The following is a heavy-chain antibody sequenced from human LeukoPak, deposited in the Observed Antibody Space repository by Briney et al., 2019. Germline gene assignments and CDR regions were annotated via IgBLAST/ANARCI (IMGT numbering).Heavy chain of an antibody. CDR1: GFTFSSYS. CDR3: ARAQAEYSGSFLGYYYYGMDV. CDR2: ISSSSSYI. J-gene: IGHJ6*02. D-gene: IGHD1-26*01. V-gene: IGHV3-21*01. Sequence: PGGSLRLSCAASGFTFSSYSMNWVRQAPGKGLEWVSSISSSSSYICYADSVKGRFTISRDNAKNSLYLQMNSLRAEDTAVYYCARAQAEYSGSFLGYYYYGMDVWGQGTTVTVSS.